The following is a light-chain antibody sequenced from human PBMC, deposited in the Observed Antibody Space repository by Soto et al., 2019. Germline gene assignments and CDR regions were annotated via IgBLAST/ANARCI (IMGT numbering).Light chain of an antibody. V-gene: IGLV2-14*01. CDR2: EVS. Sequence: QSVLTQPASVSGSPGQSITISCTGTSSDVGGYNYVSWYQQHPGKAPKLMIYEVSTRPSGVSDRFSGSKSGNTASLTISGLQDEEEADYYCSSYKSTRTHVFGTGTKVTV. CDR1: SSDVGGYNY. CDR3: SSYKSTRTHV. J-gene: IGLJ1*01.